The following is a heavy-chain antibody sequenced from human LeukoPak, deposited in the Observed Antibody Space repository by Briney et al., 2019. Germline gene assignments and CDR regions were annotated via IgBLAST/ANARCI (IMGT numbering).Heavy chain of an antibody. V-gene: IGHV4-59*08. CDR3: AASARLVLQESVY. D-gene: IGHD6-19*01. CDR1: GGSISGYY. Sequence: SETLSLTCTVSGGSISGYYWSWIRQPPGKGLEWIGYIYSSGSTNYNPSLKSRVTISVDTSKSQFSLKLNSVTAAESAVYYCAASARLVLQESVYWGQGTLVTVSS. CDR2: IYSSGST. J-gene: IGHJ4*02.